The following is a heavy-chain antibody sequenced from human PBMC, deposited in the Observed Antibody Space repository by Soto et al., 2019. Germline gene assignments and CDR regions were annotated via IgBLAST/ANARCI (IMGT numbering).Heavy chain of an antibody. CDR3: ARDGSYYDVLTEHYFDV. D-gene: IGHD3-9*01. V-gene: IGHV3-30*04. CDR1: GFTFSSYA. Sequence: QVQLVESGGGVVQPGRSLRLSCAASGFTFSSYAMHWVRQAPGKGLEWVAVISDDGTNKDYADSVKGRFTISRDKSKSTLDLQMDSLRPEDTAVYYCARDGSYYDVLTEHYFDVRGQGTLVSVSA. CDR2: ISDDGTNK. J-gene: IGHJ4*02.